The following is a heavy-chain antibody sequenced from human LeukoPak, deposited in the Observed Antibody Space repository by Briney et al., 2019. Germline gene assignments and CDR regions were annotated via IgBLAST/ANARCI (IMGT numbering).Heavy chain of an antibody. J-gene: IGHJ6*02. CDR1: GFTVSSNY. CDR2: IYSGGST. D-gene: IGHD6-6*01. Sequence: QTGGSLRLSRAASGFTVSSNYMSWVRQAPGKGLEWVSVIYSGGSTYYADSVKGRFTISRDNSKNTLYLQMNSLRAEDTAVYYCARVPSRNYYYGMDVWGQGTTVTVSS. CDR3: ARVPSRNYYYGMDV. V-gene: IGHV3-53*01.